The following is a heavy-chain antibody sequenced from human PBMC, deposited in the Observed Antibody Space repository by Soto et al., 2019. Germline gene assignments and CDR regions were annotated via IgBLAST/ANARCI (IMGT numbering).Heavy chain of an antibody. Sequence: XESLKVSYKASGYTFSRYWIALMRQMPGKGLEWLGIIYPGDSDTRYSPSFRGQVTMSADKSTSTAYLQWSSLTASDSAMYYCARPMVRGAKSVPWFDPWGQGTLVTVSS. J-gene: IGHJ5*02. CDR2: IYPGDSDT. CDR3: ARPMVRGAKSVPWFDP. D-gene: IGHD3-10*01. V-gene: IGHV5-51*01. CDR1: GYTFSRYW.